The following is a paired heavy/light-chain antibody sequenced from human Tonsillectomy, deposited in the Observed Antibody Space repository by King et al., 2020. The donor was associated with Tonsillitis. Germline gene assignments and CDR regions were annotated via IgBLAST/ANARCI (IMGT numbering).Light chain of an antibody. CDR1: ALPNQY. Sequence: SYELTQPPSVSVSPGQTARITCSGDALPNQYAYWYQQKPGQAPVLVIYKDTEGPSGIPERFSGSSSGTTVTLTISGVQAEDEADYYCHSADSSGTYRLFGGGTKLTVL. J-gene: IGLJ2*01. CDR2: KDT. V-gene: IGLV3-25*02. CDR3: HSADSSGTYRL.
Heavy chain of an antibody. CDR3: ARDVWEYQLLSLVFDI. Sequence: QVQLVQSGAEVKKPGSSVNVSCKASGGTFSSHGVSWVRQAPGQGLEWMGGIIPKSDTTNYAQKFQGRVTITADESTSTAYMELSSLRSDDTAVYYCARDVWEYQLLSLVFDIWGQGTMVTVSS. D-gene: IGHD2-2*01. V-gene: IGHV1-69*01. CDR2: IIPKSDTT. CDR1: GGTFSSHG. J-gene: IGHJ3*02.